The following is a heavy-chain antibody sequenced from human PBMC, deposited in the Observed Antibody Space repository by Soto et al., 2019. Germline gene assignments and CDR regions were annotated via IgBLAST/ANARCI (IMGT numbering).Heavy chain of an antibody. D-gene: IGHD2-15*01. V-gene: IGHV4-59*01. CDR1: GGSISSYY. J-gene: IGHJ4*02. CDR2: IYYSGST. CDR3: AMGLYCSGGSCHVGFDY. Sequence: SETLSLTCTVSGGSISSYYWSWIRQPPGKGLEWIGYIYYSGSTNYNPSLKSRVTISVDTSKNQFSLKLSSVTAADTAVYYCAMGLYCSGGSCHVGFDYWGQGTLVTVSS.